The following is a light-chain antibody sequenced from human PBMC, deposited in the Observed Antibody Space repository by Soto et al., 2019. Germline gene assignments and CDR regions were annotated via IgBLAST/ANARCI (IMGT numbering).Light chain of an antibody. J-gene: IGKJ1*01. CDR1: QGISSY. Sequence: AIRMPQPPSSVSASTGDTVITTCRASQGISSYLAWYQQKPGKAPKLLIYAASRLQSGVPSRFSGSRSGTDFTLTISSLQPEDFATYYCQQSYSRVTFGQGTKVDI. CDR2: AAS. CDR3: QQSYSRVT. V-gene: IGKV1-8*01.